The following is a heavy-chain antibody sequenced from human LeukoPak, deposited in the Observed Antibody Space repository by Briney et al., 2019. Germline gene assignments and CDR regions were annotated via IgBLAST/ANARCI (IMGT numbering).Heavy chain of an antibody. J-gene: IGHJ4*02. V-gene: IGHV3-13*01. Sequence: GGSLRLSCEGSGFTFSTYGMSWVRQATGKGLEWVSAIGTAGDTYYPGSVKGRLTISRENAKNSLYLQMNSLRAGDTAVYYCARSLAGFYGSGEFDYWGQGTLVTVSS. D-gene: IGHD3-10*01. CDR3: ARSLAGFYGSGEFDY. CDR2: IGTAGDT. CDR1: GFTFSTYG.